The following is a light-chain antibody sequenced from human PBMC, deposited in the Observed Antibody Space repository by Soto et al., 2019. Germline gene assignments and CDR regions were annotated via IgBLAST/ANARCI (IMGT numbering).Light chain of an antibody. J-gene: IGLJ2*01. CDR1: SSNIGSHT. CDR3: TAWDARLNGQV. CDR2: SHN. Sequence: QSVLPQPPSASGTPGQRVTISCSGSSSNIGSHTVTWYQQVPGTAPKLLIFSHNQRPSGVPDRFSGSKSGTSASLAISGLQSDDEADYYCTAWDARLNGQVFGGGTKLTVL. V-gene: IGLV1-44*01.